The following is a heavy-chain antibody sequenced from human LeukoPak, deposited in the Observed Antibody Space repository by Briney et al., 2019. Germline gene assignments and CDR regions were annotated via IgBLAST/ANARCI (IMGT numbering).Heavy chain of an antibody. CDR3: ARAGPADY. V-gene: IGHV3-21*01. CDR2: ISSSSNYI. Sequence: PGGSLRLSCAASGFTFSIYSMNWVRQAPGKGLEWVSSISSSSNYIYYADSVKGRFTISRDNAKYSLYLQMNSLRAEDTAVYYCARAGPADYWGQGTLVTVSS. J-gene: IGHJ4*02. CDR1: GFTFSIYS.